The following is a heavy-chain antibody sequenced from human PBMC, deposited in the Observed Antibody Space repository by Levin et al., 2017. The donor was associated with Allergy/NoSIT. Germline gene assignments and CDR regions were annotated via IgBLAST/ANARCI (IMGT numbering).Heavy chain of an antibody. CDR1: GVSISSSPYY. V-gene: IGHV4-39*01. Sequence: GSLRLSCAVSGVSISSSPYYWGWIRQPPGKGLEWIGSIDYSGSTYYNPSLKSRGTISADTSKNQFSLKLSSVTAADTAIYYCAKTVTTKTNWFDPWGQGTLVTVSS. CDR3: AKTVTTKTNWFDP. D-gene: IGHD4-17*01. CDR2: IDYSGST. J-gene: IGHJ5*02.